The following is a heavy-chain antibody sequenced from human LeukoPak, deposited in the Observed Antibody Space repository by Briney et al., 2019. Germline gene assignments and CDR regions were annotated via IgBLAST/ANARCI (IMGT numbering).Heavy chain of an antibody. CDR1: GFTFSSYW. CDR2: IKQDGSEK. D-gene: IGHD3-10*01. Sequence: GGSLRLSCAASGFTFSSYWMSWVRQAPGKGLEWVANIKQDGSEKYYVDSVKGRFTISRDNAKNSLYPQMNSLRAEDTAVYYCAREMVLWFGELSYYFDYWGQGTLVTVSS. V-gene: IGHV3-7*01. J-gene: IGHJ4*02. CDR3: AREMVLWFGELSYYFDY.